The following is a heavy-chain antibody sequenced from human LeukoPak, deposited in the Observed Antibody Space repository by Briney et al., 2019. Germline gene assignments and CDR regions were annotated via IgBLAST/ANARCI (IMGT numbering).Heavy chain of an antibody. Sequence: ASVKVSCKASGHTFTGYCMNWVRQAPGQGLEWLGWINSDSGGTNYAQKFQGRVTMTRDTSITTAYMELSRLRSDDTAVYYCARDRLYYGSGSINWFDPWGQGTLVTVSS. V-gene: IGHV1-2*02. D-gene: IGHD3-10*01. CDR3: ARDRLYYGSGSINWFDP. CDR1: GHTFTGYC. J-gene: IGHJ5*02. CDR2: INSDSGGT.